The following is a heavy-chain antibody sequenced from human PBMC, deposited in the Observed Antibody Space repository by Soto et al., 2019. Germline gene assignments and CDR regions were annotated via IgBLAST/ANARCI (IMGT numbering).Heavy chain of an antibody. CDR2: IYWDDDK. CDR1: GFSVSSSGEG. D-gene: IGHD2-21*02. Sequence: QITLKESGPPLVKPTQTRTLTCTVSGFSVSSSGEGVGWIRQPPGKALEWLALIYWDDDKRYSPSLKSRLTVTKDTSKNPVVVTLTNMDPVDTATYYCAHIDPKLVTAGGHGEFDFWCQGTLVTVSS. J-gene: IGHJ4*02. V-gene: IGHV2-5*02. CDR3: AHIDPKLVTAGGHGEFDF.